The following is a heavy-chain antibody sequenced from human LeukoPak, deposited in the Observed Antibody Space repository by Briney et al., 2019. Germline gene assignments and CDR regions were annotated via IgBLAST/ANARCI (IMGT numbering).Heavy chain of an antibody. J-gene: IGHJ4*02. CDR1: GFTFRSDW. D-gene: IGHD3-22*01. V-gene: IGHV3-74*01. CDR3: ANAYYYHSSGYYPGNY. Sequence: GGSLRLSCAASGFTFRSDWMHWVRQPPGKGPEWISRISGDGSTTTYADSVKGRFTISRDNSKNTLYLQMNSLRTEDTAVYYCANAYYYHSSGYYPGNYWGQGTLVTVSP. CDR2: ISGDGSTT.